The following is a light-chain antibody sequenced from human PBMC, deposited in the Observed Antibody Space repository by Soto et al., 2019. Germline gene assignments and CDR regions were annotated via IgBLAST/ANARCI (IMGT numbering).Light chain of an antibody. CDR2: GNS. J-gene: IGLJ1*01. V-gene: IGLV1-40*01. Sequence: QSVLTQPPSVSGAPGQRVTISCTGSNSNIGAGYDVHWYQQLPGTAPKLLIYGNSNRPSGVPDRFSGCKSGTSASLTITGLQAEDEADYYCQSYGDSLSGYVFGTGTKVTVL. CDR1: NSNIGAGYD. CDR3: QSYGDSLSGYV.